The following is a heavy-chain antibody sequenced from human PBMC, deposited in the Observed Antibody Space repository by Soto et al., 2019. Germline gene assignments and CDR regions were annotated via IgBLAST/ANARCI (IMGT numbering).Heavy chain of an antibody. D-gene: IGHD6-13*01. Sequence: SETLSLTCAVSGGSISSSNWWSWVRQPPGKGLEWIGEIYHSGSTNYNPSLKSRVTISVDKSKNQFSLKLSSVTAADTAVYYCARDSDYTGIAAAGTGNWFHPWGQGTLVTVSS. CDR1: GGSISSSNW. J-gene: IGHJ5*02. CDR3: ARDSDYTGIAAAGTGNWFHP. V-gene: IGHV4-4*02. CDR2: IYHSGST.